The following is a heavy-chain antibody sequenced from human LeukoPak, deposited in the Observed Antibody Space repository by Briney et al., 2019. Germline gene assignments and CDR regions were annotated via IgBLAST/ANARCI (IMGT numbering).Heavy chain of an antibody. CDR2: IYYSGST. J-gene: IGHJ4*02. CDR3: ARNYWVALGYFDY. Sequence: SETLSLTCTVSGGSITGYYWSWIRQPPGKGLEWIGYIYYSGSTNYNPSLKSRVTISVDTSKNQFSLKLSSVTAADTAVYYCARNYWVALGYFDYWGQGTLVTVSS. V-gene: IGHV4-59*08. D-gene: IGHD7-27*01. CDR1: GGSITGYY.